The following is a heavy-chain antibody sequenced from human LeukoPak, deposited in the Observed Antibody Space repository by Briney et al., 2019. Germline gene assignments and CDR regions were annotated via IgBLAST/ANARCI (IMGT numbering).Heavy chain of an antibody. CDR3: ARHRYTTLVRGITSGYYDMDV. CDR1: GGSISSYY. Sequence: PSETLSLTCTVSGGSISSYYWSWIRQPAGKGLEWIGRIYTSGSTNYNPSLKSRVTMSVDTSKNQFSLKLSSVTAADTAVYYCARHRYTTLVRGITSGYYDMDVWGQGTTVTVSS. J-gene: IGHJ6*02. CDR2: IYTSGST. D-gene: IGHD3-10*01. V-gene: IGHV4-4*07.